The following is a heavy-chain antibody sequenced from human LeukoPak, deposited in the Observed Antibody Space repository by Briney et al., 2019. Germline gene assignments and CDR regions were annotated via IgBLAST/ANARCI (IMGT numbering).Heavy chain of an antibody. Sequence: PSETLSLTCAVYGGSFSGYYWSWIRQPPGKGLQWIGEINHSGSTNYNPSLKSRVTISVDTSKNQFSLKLSSVTAADTAVYYRARGSTAAAGTGVWFDPWGQGTLVTVSS. CDR3: ARGSTAAAGTGVWFDP. CDR1: GGSFSGYY. D-gene: IGHD6-13*01. CDR2: INHSGST. V-gene: IGHV4-34*01. J-gene: IGHJ5*02.